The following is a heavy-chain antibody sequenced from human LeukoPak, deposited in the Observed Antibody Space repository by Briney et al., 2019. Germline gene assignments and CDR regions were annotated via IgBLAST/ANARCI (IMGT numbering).Heavy chain of an antibody. Sequence: SETLSLTCTVSGGSISSSSYYWGWIRQPPGKGLEWIGNIYYSGSTYYNPSLKSRVTISVDTSKNQFSLKLSSVTAADTAVYYCARTSYYYGSGSDYWGQGTLVTVSS. CDR1: GGSISSSSYY. CDR2: IYYSGST. D-gene: IGHD3-10*01. J-gene: IGHJ4*02. CDR3: ARTSYYYGSGSDY. V-gene: IGHV4-39*01.